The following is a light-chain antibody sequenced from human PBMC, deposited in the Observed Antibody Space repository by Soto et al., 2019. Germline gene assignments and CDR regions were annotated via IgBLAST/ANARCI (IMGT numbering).Light chain of an antibody. V-gene: IGKV2-30*01. CDR2: KVS. J-gene: IGKJ5*01. CDR3: MQGTHWPRT. CDR1: QGLVYIDGNTY. Sequence: DVVMTQSPLSLRVTLGQPASISCRSSQGLVYIDGNTYLSWFQQRPGQSPRRLIYKVSDRDSGVPDRFSGSGSGTDFTLKISRVEAEDVGIYYCMQGTHWPRTFGQGTRLEIK.